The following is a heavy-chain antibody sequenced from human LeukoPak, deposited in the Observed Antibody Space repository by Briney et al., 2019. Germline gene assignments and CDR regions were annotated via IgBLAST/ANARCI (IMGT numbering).Heavy chain of an antibody. Sequence: ASVKVSCKASGYTFTGYYMHWVRQAPGQGLEWMGRINPNSGGTNHAQKFQGRVTMTRDTSISTAYMELSRLRSDDTAVYYCARVHLYCSGGSCSLDYWGQGTLVTVSS. CDR2: INPNSGGT. CDR1: GYTFTGYY. J-gene: IGHJ4*02. CDR3: ARVHLYCSGGSCSLDY. D-gene: IGHD2-15*01. V-gene: IGHV1-2*06.